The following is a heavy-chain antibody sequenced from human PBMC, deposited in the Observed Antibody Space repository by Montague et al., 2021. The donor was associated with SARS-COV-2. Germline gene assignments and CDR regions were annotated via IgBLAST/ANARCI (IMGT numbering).Heavy chain of an antibody. D-gene: IGHD3-10*01. V-gene: IGHV4-31*03. Sequence: TLSLTCTVSGASISTGPFYWSWIRQYPGRGLEWIGYIYYSGSTYYNPSLKSRITMSVDPSKNQFSLTLSFVTAADTAIYYCARGLENYGSGSHHFDPWGQGTLATVSS. CDR3: ARGLENYGSGSHHFDP. CDR2: IYYSGST. CDR1: GASISTGPFY. J-gene: IGHJ5*02.